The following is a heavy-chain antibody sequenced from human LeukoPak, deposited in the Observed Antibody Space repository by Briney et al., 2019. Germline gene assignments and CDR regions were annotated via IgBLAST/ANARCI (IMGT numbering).Heavy chain of an antibody. CDR1: GFTFSNAW. CDR3: TTDLEYSSSEDNWFDP. Sequence: PGGSLRLSCAASGFTFSNAWMSWVRQAPGKGLEWVGRIKSKTDGGTTDYAAPVKGRFTISRDDSKNTLYLQMNSLKTEDTAVYYCTTDLEYSSSEDNWFDPWGQGTLVTVSS. V-gene: IGHV3-15*01. CDR2: IKSKTDGGTT. J-gene: IGHJ5*02. D-gene: IGHD6-6*01.